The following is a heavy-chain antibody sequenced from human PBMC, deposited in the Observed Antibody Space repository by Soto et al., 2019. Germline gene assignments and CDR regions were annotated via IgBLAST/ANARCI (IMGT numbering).Heavy chain of an antibody. D-gene: IGHD2-15*01. CDR1: GFTFSSYG. Sequence: QVQLVESGGGVVQPGRSLRLSCAASGFTFSSYGMHWVRRAPGKGLEWVAVISYDGSNKYYADSVKGRFTISRDNSKNSMYLPMNSLRAQDKAVYSCAKVLEDAAHRPWDYWGQGTLVTVSS. V-gene: IGHV3-30*18. CDR3: AKVLEDAAHRPWDY. CDR2: ISYDGSNK. J-gene: IGHJ4*02.